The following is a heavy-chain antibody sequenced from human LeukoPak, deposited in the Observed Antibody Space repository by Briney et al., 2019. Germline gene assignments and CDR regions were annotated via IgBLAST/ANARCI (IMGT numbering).Heavy chain of an antibody. CDR2: IIPILGIA. D-gene: IGHD2-2*02. V-gene: IGHV1-69*02. CDR1: GGTFSSYT. Sequence: SVKVSCKASGGTFSSYTISWVRQAPGQGLGWMGRIIPILGIANYAQKFQGRVTITADKSTSTAYMELSSLRSEDTAVYYCARVHQRSVVPAAIPYNWFDPWGQGTLVTVSS. J-gene: IGHJ5*02. CDR3: ARVHQRSVVPAAIPYNWFDP.